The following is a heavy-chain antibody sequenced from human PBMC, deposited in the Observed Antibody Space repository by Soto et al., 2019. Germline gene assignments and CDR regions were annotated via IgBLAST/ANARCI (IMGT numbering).Heavy chain of an antibody. CDR2: ISYDGSNK. CDR1: GFTFSSYG. CDR3: AKPTYYYGSGIIEWFDY. V-gene: IGHV3-30*18. J-gene: IGHJ4*02. D-gene: IGHD3-10*01. Sequence: PGGSLRLSCAASGFTFSSYGMHWVRQSPGKGLEWVAVISYDGSNKYYADSVKGRFTISRDNSKNTLYLQMNSLRAEDTAVYYCAKPTYYYGSGIIEWFDYWGQGTLVTVSS.